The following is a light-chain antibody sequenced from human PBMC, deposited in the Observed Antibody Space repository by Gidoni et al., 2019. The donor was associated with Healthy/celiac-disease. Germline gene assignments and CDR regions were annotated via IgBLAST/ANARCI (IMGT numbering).Light chain of an antibody. J-gene: IGKJ4*01. V-gene: IGKV3-20*01. CDR3: QQYGSSPLT. Sequence: EILLTHSPGTLSLSPGERATLSCRASQSVSSSYLAWYQQKPGQAPRLLIYGASSRATGIPERFSGSGSGTDCTLTISRLEPEDFAVYYCQQYGSSPLTFGGGTKVEIK. CDR2: GAS. CDR1: QSVSSSY.